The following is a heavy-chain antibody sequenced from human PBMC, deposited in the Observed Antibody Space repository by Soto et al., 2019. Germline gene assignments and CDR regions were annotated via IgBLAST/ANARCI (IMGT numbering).Heavy chain of an antibody. CDR3: ARGYDVILTGSQSPSFDY. D-gene: IGHD3-9*01. CDR1: GGTFSSYT. CDR2: IIPILGIA. V-gene: IGHV1-69*02. Sequence: SVKVSCKASGGTFSSYTISWVRQAPGQGLEWMGRIIPILGIANYAQKFQGRVTITADKSTSTAYMELSSLRSEDTAVYYCARGYDVILTGSQSPSFDYWGQGTLVTVSS. J-gene: IGHJ4*02.